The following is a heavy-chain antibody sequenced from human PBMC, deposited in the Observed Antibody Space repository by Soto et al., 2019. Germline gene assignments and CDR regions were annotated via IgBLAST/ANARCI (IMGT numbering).Heavy chain of an antibody. D-gene: IGHD6-6*01. CDR1: GYSFTSYW. V-gene: IGHV5-10-1*01. CDR3: ARHRAARPKGYYYGMDV. Sequence: PGESLKISCKGSGYSFTSYWISWVRQMPGKGLEWMGRIDPSDSYTNYSPSFQGHVTISADKSISTAYLQWSSLKASDTAMYYCARHRAARPKGYYYGMDVWGQGTTVTVSS. J-gene: IGHJ6*02. CDR2: IDPSDSYT.